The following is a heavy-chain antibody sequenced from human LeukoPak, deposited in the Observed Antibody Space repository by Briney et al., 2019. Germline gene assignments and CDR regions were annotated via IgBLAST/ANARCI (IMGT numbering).Heavy chain of an antibody. CDR1: GGSISSYY. J-gene: IGHJ4*02. Sequence: SETLSLTCTVSGGSISSYYWSWIRQPPGMGLEWIGYIYYSGSTSYNPSLKSRVTISVDTSKKQFSLRLSSVTAADTAVYYCASTDYYDFYFDYWAQGTLVTVSS. CDR2: IYYSGST. CDR3: ASTDYYDFYFDY. V-gene: IGHV4-59*01. D-gene: IGHD3-22*01.